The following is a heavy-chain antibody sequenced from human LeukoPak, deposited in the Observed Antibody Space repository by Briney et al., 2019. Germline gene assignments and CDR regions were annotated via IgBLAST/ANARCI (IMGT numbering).Heavy chain of an antibody. Sequence: GGSLRLSCAASGFTFSSYEMNWVRQAPGKGLEWVSYISSSGSTIYYADSVKGRFTISRDNAKNSLYLQMNSLRAEDPAVYYCAISGGYWAWAHWGQGTLVTVSS. J-gene: IGHJ4*02. CDR1: GFTFSSYE. CDR3: AISGGYWAWAH. V-gene: IGHV3-48*03. D-gene: IGHD1-26*01. CDR2: ISSSGSTI.